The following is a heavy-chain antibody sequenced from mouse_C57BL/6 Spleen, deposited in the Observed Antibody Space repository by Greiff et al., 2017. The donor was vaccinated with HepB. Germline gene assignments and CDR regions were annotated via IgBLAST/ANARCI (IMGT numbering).Heavy chain of an antibody. J-gene: IGHJ2*01. CDR2: IDPANGNT. CDR1: GFNIKNTY. Sequence: EVQLQQSVAELVRPGASVKLSCTASGFNIKNTYMHRVKQRPEQGLEWIGRIDPANGNTKYAPKFQGKATITADPSSNTAYLQLSSLTSEDTASYYCARINYGSSAYYFDYWGQGTTLTVSS. D-gene: IGHD1-1*01. CDR3: ARINYGSSAYYFDY. V-gene: IGHV14-3*01.